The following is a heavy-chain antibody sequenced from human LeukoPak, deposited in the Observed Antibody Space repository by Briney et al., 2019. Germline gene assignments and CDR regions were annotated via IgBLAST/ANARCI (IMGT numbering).Heavy chain of an antibody. D-gene: IGHD5-12*01. CDR2: LSSSGSYI. V-gene: IGHV3-21*06. Sequence: GGALRLSCAAFGFTFSSYTMNWVRQAPGEGLEWVSSLSSSGSYIYYADSLKGRFTISRDNAKNSLYLQMNSLRAEDTAVYYCARPGYSGYIIGYYFDYWGQGTLVTVSS. CDR3: ARPGYSGYIIGYYFDY. J-gene: IGHJ4*02. CDR1: GFTFSSYT.